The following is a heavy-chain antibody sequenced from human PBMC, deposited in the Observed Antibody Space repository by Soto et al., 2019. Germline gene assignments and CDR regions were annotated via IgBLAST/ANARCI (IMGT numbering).Heavy chain of an antibody. CDR1: GFTVSSYG. D-gene: IGHD5-18*01. V-gene: IGHV3-30*18. Sequence: QVQLVESGGGVVQPGRSLRVSCAASGFTVSSYGMHWVRQAPGKGLEWVGAISYDGRNKYYADSVKGRFTISRDNSKNTLYLQMNSLRAEDTAVYYCAKELHVDAAVWGQGTLVIVSS. J-gene: IGHJ4*02. CDR3: AKELHVDAAV. CDR2: ISYDGRNK.